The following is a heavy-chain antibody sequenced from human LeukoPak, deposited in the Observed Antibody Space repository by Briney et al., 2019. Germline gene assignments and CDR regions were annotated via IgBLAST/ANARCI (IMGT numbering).Heavy chain of an antibody. Sequence: PGGSLRLSCAVSGFTFSSYAMSWVRQAPGKGLEWVSAISSTGDSTYYADSVKGRFTISRDTSKNTLYLQMNSLRAEDTAVYYCAKDAGLVGAYPRTLDYWGQGTLVTVSS. CDR1: GFTFSSYA. J-gene: IGHJ4*02. V-gene: IGHV3-23*01. CDR3: AKDAGLVGAYPRTLDY. D-gene: IGHD1-26*01. CDR2: ISSTGDST.